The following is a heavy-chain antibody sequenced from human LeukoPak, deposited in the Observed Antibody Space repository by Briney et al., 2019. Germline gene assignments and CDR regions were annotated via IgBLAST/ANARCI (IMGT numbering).Heavy chain of an antibody. J-gene: IGHJ4*02. D-gene: IGHD1-1*01. V-gene: IGHV3-21*01. Sequence: SVKGRFTISRDNAKNSLYLQINSLRADDTAVYYCARGAGSLDYWGQGALVTVSS. CDR3: ARGAGSLDY.